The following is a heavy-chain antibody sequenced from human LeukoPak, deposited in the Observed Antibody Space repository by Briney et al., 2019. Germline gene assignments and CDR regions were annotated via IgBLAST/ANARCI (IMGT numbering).Heavy chain of an antibody. Sequence: PGGSLRLSCAASGFTFSSYGMHWVRQAPGKGLEWVAFIRYDGSNKYYADSVKGRFTISRDNSKNTLYLQMNSLRPEDTAVYYCAKEYNSGSYRALDYWGQGTLVTVSS. J-gene: IGHJ4*02. V-gene: IGHV3-30*02. CDR2: IRYDGSNK. CDR1: GFTFSSYG. D-gene: IGHD1-26*01. CDR3: AKEYNSGSYRALDY.